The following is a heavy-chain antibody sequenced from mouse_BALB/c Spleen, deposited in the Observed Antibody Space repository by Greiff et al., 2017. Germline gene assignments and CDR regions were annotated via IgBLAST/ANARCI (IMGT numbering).Heavy chain of an antibody. CDR1: GYTFTSYV. V-gene: IGHV1-14*01. CDR2: INPYNDGT. J-gene: IGHJ3*01. Sequence: EVQLQQSGPELVKPGASVKMSCKASGYTFTSYVMHWVKQKPGQGLEWIGYINPYNDGTKYNEKFKGKATLTSDKSSSTAYMELSSLTSEDSAVYYCARNGNWDGFAYWGQGTLVTVSA. CDR3: ARNGNWDGFAY. D-gene: IGHD4-1*01.